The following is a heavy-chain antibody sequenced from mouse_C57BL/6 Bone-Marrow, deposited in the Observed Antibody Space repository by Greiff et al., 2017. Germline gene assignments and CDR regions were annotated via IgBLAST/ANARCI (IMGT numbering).Heavy chain of an antibody. CDR3: ARHLTSDY. J-gene: IGHJ2*01. D-gene: IGHD4-1*01. V-gene: IGHV5-6*01. CDR2: ISSGGSYT. Sequence: EVQLVESGGDLVKPGGSLKLSCAASGFTFSSYGMSWVRQTPDKRLEWVATISSGGSYTYYPDSVKGRFTISRDNAKNTLYLQMSSLKSEDTAMYYCARHLTSDYWGQGTTLTVSS. CDR1: GFTFSSYG.